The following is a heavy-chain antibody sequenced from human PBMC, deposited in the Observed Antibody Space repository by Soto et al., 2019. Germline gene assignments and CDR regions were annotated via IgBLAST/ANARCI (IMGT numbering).Heavy chain of an antibody. CDR1: GYTFTSYA. Sequence: QVQLVQSGAEVKKPGASVKVSCKASGYTFTSYAMHWVRQAPGQRLEWMGWINAGNGNTKFSQKFLGRVTITRDTSASTAYMELSSLRSEDTAVYYCARVSSGGFGEGQDYWGQGTLVTVSS. D-gene: IGHD3-10*01. V-gene: IGHV1-3*01. J-gene: IGHJ4*02. CDR3: ARVSSGGFGEGQDY. CDR2: INAGNGNT.